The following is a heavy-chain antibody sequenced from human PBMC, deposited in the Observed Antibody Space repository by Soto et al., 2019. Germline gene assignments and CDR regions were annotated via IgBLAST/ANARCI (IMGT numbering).Heavy chain of an antibody. V-gene: IGHV3-23*01. Sequence: EVQLLESGGGLVQPGGSLTLSCAASGFTFSAYAMSWVRQGPGKGLERVSAISGTSPSTYYADSVQGRFSISTDSSRKTLLLHMNTLRAEDTAVYFCATRIFGVDYWGQGTLVTVSS. CDR1: GFTFSAYA. CDR3: ATRIFGVDY. D-gene: IGHD3-3*01. CDR2: ISGTSPST. J-gene: IGHJ4*02.